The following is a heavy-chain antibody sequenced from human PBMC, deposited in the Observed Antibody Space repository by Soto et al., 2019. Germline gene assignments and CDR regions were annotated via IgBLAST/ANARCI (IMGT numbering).Heavy chain of an antibody. J-gene: IGHJ4*02. CDR3: ARDLLTAVAGRGPVGY. CDR2: ISSSSSYI. D-gene: IGHD6-19*01. V-gene: IGHV3-21*01. Sequence: PGGSLRLSCAASGFTFSSYSMNWVRQAPGKGLEWVSSISSSSSYIYYADSVKGRFTISRDNAKNSLYLQMNSLRAEDTAVYYCARDLLTAVAGRGPVGYWGQGTLVTVSS. CDR1: GFTFSSYS.